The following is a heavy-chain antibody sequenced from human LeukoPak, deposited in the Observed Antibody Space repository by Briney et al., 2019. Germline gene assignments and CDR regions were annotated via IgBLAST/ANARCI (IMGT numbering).Heavy chain of an antibody. Sequence: SETLSLTCIVSGGSISSYYWSWIRQPPGKGLEWIGSIYYSGSTYYNPSLKSRVTISVDTSKNQFSLKLSSVTAADTAVYYCAREVSRGSYYFDYWGQGTLVTVSS. CDR1: GGSISSYY. J-gene: IGHJ4*02. CDR3: AREVSRGSYYFDY. CDR2: IYYSGST. V-gene: IGHV4-59*12.